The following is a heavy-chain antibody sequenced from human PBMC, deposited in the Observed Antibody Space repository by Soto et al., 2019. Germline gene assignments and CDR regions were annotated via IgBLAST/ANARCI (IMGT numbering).Heavy chain of an antibody. J-gene: IGHJ3*01. D-gene: IGHD3-3*01. CDR1: GGSINNYY. V-gene: IGHV4-59*03. CDR2: VSYSGRT. Sequence: LSLTCTVSGGSINNYYWNWIRQPPGKGLEWIGYVSYSGRTNYNPSLKSRVNMLVDKSKNQFSLNLTSVTAADTAVYYCARLHYTVVTAIDVWGQGTMVT. CDR3: ARLHYTVVTAIDV.